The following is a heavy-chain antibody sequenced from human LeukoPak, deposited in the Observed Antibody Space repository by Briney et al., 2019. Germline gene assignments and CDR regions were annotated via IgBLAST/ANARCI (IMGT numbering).Heavy chain of an antibody. CDR3: ARDLGYCAGASCSRWGYGFGI. J-gene: IGHJ3*02. D-gene: IGHD2-8*02. CDR1: GGTFVSFT. V-gene: IGHV1-69*04. Sequence: SVKVSCKASGGTFVSFTISWVRQAPGQGLEWMGRIIPMLGMSNYTQKFQDRVTITADKSTSTAYMALSGVRPEDTAVYCCARDLGYCAGASCSRWGYGFGIWGQGTKVIVSS. CDR2: IIPMLGMS.